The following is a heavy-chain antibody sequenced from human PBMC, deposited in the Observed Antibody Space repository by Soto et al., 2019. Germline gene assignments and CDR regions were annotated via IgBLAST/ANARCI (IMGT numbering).Heavy chain of an antibody. V-gene: IGHV3-21*01. Sequence: VGSLRLSCAASGFTFSSYSMNWVRQAPGKGLEWVSSISSSSYIYYADSVKGRFTISRDNAKNSLYLQMNSLRAEDTAVYYCARGELELLILGISDYYYGMDVWGQGTTVTVSS. CDR1: GFTFSSYS. CDR2: ISSSSYI. CDR3: ARGELELLILGISDYYYGMDV. J-gene: IGHJ6*02. D-gene: IGHD1-7*01.